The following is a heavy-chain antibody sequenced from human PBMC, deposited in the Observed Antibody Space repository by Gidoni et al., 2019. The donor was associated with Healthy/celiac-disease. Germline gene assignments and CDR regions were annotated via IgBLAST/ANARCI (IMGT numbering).Heavy chain of an antibody. CDR1: GGSFSGYY. D-gene: IGHD2-2*01. Sequence: QVQLQQWGAGLLKPSETLSLTCAVYGGSFSGYYWSWIRQPPGKGLEWIGEINHSGSTNYTPSLKSRVTISVDTSKNQFSLKLSSVTAADTAVYYCARLPVVPAATPPRARRWFDPWGQGTLVTVSS. J-gene: IGHJ5*02. CDR2: INHSGST. CDR3: ARLPVVPAATPPRARRWFDP. V-gene: IGHV4-34*01.